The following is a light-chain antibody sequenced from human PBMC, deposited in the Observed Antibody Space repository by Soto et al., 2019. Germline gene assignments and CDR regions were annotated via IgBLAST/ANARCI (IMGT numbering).Light chain of an antibody. CDR3: QQYGSSPT. CDR1: QSVSSSY. J-gene: IGKJ1*01. V-gene: IGKV3-20*01. Sequence: ELVLTQSPGTLSLSPGERATLSCRASQSVSSSYLAWYQQKPGQAPRLLIYGASSRATGIPDRFSGSGSGTDFTLTISRLEPEVFAVYYCQQYGSSPTFGQGTKVEIK. CDR2: GAS.